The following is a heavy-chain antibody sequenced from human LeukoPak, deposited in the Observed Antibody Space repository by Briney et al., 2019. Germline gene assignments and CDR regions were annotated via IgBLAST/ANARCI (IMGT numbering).Heavy chain of an antibody. J-gene: IGHJ6*02. CDR2: TIHMGRT. CDR3: ARINHNTYLKTRATISVHTSKPQSSPTLSSVTAAHTAVSYCAHSIFGVVPRYYYYGTDV. V-gene: IGHV4-34*12. Sequence: SETLSLTCAVYGGSFSGYYWSWVRPPPGEGRGWIGETIHMGRTNYNPSPRSRVPISLETSKNQCSLKLGSLPAAGPPLNYCARINHNTYLKTRATISVHTSKPQSSPTLSSVTAAHTAVSYCAHSIFGVVPRYYYYGTDVCGQGTTVTVSS. CDR1: GGSFSGYY. D-gene: IGHD1-14*01.